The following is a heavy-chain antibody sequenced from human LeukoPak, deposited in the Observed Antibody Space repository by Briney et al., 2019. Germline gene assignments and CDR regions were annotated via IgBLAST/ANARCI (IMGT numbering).Heavy chain of an antibody. CDR2: IRSNRIYL. V-gene: IGHV3-21*01. CDR3: ARMWGGDSYCRWFVP. CDR1: GYILRSYN. D-gene: IGHD2-21*02. Sequence: GVPLRLSCTASGYILRSYNINWLRQAPGKGLEWVSPIRSNRIYLYYEGSVKGRSTISRENASNSLYLPMNSLRAEDTAVYYCARMWGGDSYCRWFVPWGQGTLVTVPS. J-gene: IGHJ5*02.